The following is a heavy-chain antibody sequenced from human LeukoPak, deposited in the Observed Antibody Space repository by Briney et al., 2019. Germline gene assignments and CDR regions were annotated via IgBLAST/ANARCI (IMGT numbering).Heavy chain of an antibody. Sequence: SETLSLTCTVSGGSISSHYWTWIRQSPVKGLEWIGDLSNSGSTSYNRSLKSRVTISIDTSKNQFSLKLSSVTAADTAVYYCGRDALVGYFSYYYMDVWGKGTTVTVSS. CDR3: GRDALVGYFSYYYMDV. J-gene: IGHJ6*03. CDR2: LSNSGST. D-gene: IGHD2-15*01. CDR1: GGSISSHY. V-gene: IGHV4-59*11.